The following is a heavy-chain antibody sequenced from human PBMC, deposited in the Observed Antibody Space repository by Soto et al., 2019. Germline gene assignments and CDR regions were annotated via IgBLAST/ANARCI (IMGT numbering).Heavy chain of an antibody. V-gene: IGHV1-69*13. Sequence: SVQVSWTSAGGAFRSSTFFWLLQIPGQGLDWMGGIIPDFGTTNYARRFQDRVSITADESSDTAFMELTTLTSEDTAVYYCARSHSTTPVAVAGPEYYFGLWGRGTLVTVSS. J-gene: IGHJ4*02. CDR2: IIPDFGTT. CDR1: GGAFRSST. CDR3: ARSHSTTPVAVAGPEYYFGL. D-gene: IGHD6-19*01.